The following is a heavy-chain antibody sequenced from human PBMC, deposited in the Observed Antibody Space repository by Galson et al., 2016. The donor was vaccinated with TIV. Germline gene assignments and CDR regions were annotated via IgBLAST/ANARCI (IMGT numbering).Heavy chain of an antibody. J-gene: IGHJ4*02. D-gene: IGHD5-18*01. CDR3: ARAPGYTGYSYGYFDS. Sequence: QSGAEVKKPGESLKISCKVSGYSFTSNWIAWVRQMPGKGLEWMGIIYAGDSDTRYSQSFQGQVTISADESVSTAYLQWSNLKASDSAMYFCARAPGYTGYSYGYFDSWGRGTLVTVSS. CDR2: IYAGDSDT. V-gene: IGHV5-51*03. CDR1: GYSFTSNW.